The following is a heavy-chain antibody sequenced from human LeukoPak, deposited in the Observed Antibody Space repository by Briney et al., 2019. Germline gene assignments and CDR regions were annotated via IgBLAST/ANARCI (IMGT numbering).Heavy chain of an antibody. J-gene: IGHJ4*02. CDR3: ARYDRGSSTYYDFDY. V-gene: IGHV4-61*05. Sequence: SETLSLTCTVSGGSISNNNFYWGWIRQPPGKGLEWIGYIYYSGSTNYNPSLNSRVTMSVDTSKNQFSLKLSSVTAADTAVYYCARYDRGSSTYYDFDYWGQGTLVTVSS. D-gene: IGHD3-10*02. CDR2: IYYSGST. CDR1: GGSISNNNFY.